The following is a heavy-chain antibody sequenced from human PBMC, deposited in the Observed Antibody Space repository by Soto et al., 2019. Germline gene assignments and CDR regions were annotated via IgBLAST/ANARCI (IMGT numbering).Heavy chain of an antibody. D-gene: IGHD6-13*01. Sequence: GASVKVSCKASGYTFTSYAMHWVRQAPGQRLEWMGWINAGNGNTKYSQELQGRVTMTTDTSTSTAYMELRSLRSDDTAVYYCARDIYRRAAAGLAFDIWGQGTMVTVSS. V-gene: IGHV1-3*01. CDR2: INAGNGNT. CDR1: GYTFTSYA. J-gene: IGHJ3*02. CDR3: ARDIYRRAAAGLAFDI.